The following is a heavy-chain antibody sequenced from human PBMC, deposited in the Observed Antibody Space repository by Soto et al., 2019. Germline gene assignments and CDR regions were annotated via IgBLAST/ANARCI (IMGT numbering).Heavy chain of an antibody. J-gene: IGHJ6*02. CDR1: GFTFSSYG. CDR3: ARVDYDILTGFDYYYGMDV. V-gene: IGHV3-33*01. CDR2: IWYDGSNK. D-gene: IGHD3-9*01. Sequence: PGGSLRLSCAASGFTFSSYGMHWVRQAPGKGLEWVAVIWYDGSNKYYADSVKGRFTISRDNSKNTLYLQMNSLRAEDTAVYYCARVDYDILTGFDYYYGMDVWGQGTTVTVSS.